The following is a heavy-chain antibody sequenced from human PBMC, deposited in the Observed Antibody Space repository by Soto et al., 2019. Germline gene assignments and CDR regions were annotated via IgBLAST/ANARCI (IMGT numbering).Heavy chain of an antibody. CDR1: GFTFSSYA. Sequence: EVQLLESGGGLEQPGGSLRISCAASGFTFSSYAMSWVRQAPGKGLEWVSDISGSGGSTYYADSLKGRFTISRDNSKNTLYLQMNSLRAEDTAVYYCAKDRNSGWYSEYFQHWGQGTLVSVSS. V-gene: IGHV3-23*01. CDR3: AKDRNSGWYSEYFQH. D-gene: IGHD6-19*01. J-gene: IGHJ1*01. CDR2: ISGSGGST.